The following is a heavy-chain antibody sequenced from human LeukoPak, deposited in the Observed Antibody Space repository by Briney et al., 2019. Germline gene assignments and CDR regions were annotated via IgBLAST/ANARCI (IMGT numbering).Heavy chain of an antibody. J-gene: IGHJ3*02. CDR1: GFTFSNAW. CDR2: ISSSSSYI. V-gene: IGHV3-21*01. D-gene: IGHD4-23*01. CDR3: ARNSPGDAFDI. Sequence: NAGGSLRLSCAASGFTFSNAWMSWVRQAPGKGLEWVSSISSSSSYIYYADSVKGRFTISRDNAKNSLYLQMNSLRAEDTAVYYCARNSPGDAFDIWGQGTMVTVSS.